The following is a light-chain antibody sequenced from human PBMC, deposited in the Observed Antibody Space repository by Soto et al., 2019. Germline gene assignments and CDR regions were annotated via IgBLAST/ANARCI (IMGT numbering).Light chain of an antibody. CDR1: HDVSVS. V-gene: IGKV3-11*01. CDR3: QQRASWPYT. J-gene: IGKJ2*01. Sequence: EIVLTQSPDTLSLSPGEGATLSCRASHDVSVSLVWYRQRPGQSPRLLIHDASNRATGISARFSGSGSGTDFTLIIGSLEPEESALYYCQQRASWPYTSGQGTKVDIK. CDR2: DAS.